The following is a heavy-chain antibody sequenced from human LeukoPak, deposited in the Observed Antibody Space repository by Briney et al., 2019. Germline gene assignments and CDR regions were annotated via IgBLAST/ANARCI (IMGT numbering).Heavy chain of an antibody. CDR3: AKDLARNPEN. V-gene: IGHV3-23*01. CDR2: ISASGAGT. Sequence: PGGSLRLSCAASGFTFSNYVMNWVRQAPGKGLEWVSDISASGAGTYYADSVKGRFTISRDNFKNTLYLQMNSLRVDDTAVYYCAKDLARNPENWGQGPLVTVSS. J-gene: IGHJ4*02. CDR1: GFTFSNYV.